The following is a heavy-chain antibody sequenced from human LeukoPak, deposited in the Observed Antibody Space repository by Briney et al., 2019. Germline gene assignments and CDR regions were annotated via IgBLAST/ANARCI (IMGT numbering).Heavy chain of an antibody. V-gene: IGHV1-18*01. CDR1: GYTFTSYG. CDR2: ISAYNGNT. Sequence: ASVKVSCKASGYTFTSYGISWVRQAPGQGLEWMGWISAYNGNTNYAQKLQGRVTMTTDTSTSTAYMELRSLRSDDTAVYYCARDNLGPVWYAFDIWGQGTMVTVSS. D-gene: IGHD3-16*01. J-gene: IGHJ3*02. CDR3: ARDNLGPVWYAFDI.